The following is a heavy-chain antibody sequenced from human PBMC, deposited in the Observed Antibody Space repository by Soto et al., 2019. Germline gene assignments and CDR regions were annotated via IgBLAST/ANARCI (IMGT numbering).Heavy chain of an antibody. CDR1: GFGVSNNY. CDR3: AKGGRQWLVTSDFNY. D-gene: IGHD6-19*01. Sequence: GGSLRLSCAASGFGVSNNYMHWVRQAPGKGLEWVAVIWYDGSKKYYADSVKGRFTISRDNSKNTLYLQMTSLRAEDTAVYYCAKGGRQWLVTSDFNYWGQGTTVTVSS. V-gene: IGHV3-33*08. J-gene: IGHJ4*03. CDR2: IWYDGSKK.